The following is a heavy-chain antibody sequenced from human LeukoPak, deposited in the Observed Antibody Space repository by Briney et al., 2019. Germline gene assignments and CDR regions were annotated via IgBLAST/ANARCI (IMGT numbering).Heavy chain of an antibody. Sequence: SQTLSLTCAISGDSASSNSAAWNWIRQSPSRGLEWLGRTYYRSKWYNDYAVSVKSRITINPDTSKNQFSLQLNSVTPEDTAVYYCARDKYYYDSSGYLVSSWFDPWGQGTLVTVSS. CDR1: GDSASSNSAA. CDR2: TYYRSKWYN. J-gene: IGHJ5*02. CDR3: ARDKYYYDSSGYLVSSWFDP. D-gene: IGHD3-22*01. V-gene: IGHV6-1*01.